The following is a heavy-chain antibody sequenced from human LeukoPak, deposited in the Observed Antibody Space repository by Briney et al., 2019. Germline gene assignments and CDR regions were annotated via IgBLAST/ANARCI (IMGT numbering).Heavy chain of an antibody. CDR3: AAGDIAAAGTVP. Sequence: SVTVSFQSTVFTFTNSVMHGVRQPRGQRLAWIGWIVVGSGNTNYVQKFQERVTITRDMSTSTAYMELSSLRSEDTAVYYCAAGDIAAAGTVPWGQGTLVTVSS. J-gene: IGHJ5*02. CDR1: VFTFTNSV. D-gene: IGHD6-13*01. CDR2: IVVGSGNT. V-gene: IGHV1-58*02.